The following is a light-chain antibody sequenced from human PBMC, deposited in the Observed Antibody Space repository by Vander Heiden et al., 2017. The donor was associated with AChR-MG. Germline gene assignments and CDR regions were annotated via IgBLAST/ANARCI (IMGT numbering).Light chain of an antibody. CDR3: QQYYSYPLR. J-gene: IGKJ1*01. CDR1: QDIRDD. Sequence: AIQMTQSPSSLSASVGDRVTITCRASQDIRDDLGWYQQIPGKVPKLLINAASSLQSGVPSRFSGSGSGTEFTLTISSLQPEDFATYYCQQYYSYPLRFGQGTRVEI. CDR2: AAS. V-gene: IGKV1-6*01.